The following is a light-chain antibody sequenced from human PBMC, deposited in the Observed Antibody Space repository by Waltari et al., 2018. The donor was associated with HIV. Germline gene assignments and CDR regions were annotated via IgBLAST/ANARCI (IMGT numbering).Light chain of an antibody. Sequence: DIVMTTSPASLPVSLGERATINCTASRTILYSTDNRNYLAWYQQKPRQPPKLLISWASTRESGVPDRFSGSGSGTDFTLTITRLQAEDVALYHCQQYFRIPPTFGGGTKVEIK. V-gene: IGKV4-1*01. CDR1: RTILYSTDNRNY. CDR3: QQYFRIPPT. CDR2: WAS. J-gene: IGKJ4*01.